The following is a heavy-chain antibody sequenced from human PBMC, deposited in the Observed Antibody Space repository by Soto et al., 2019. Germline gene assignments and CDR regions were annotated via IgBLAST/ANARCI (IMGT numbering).Heavy chain of an antibody. CDR3: ATVTYGDS. Sequence: QVHLVQSGAEVKKPGASVKVSCKASGYTFTSYGITWVRQAPGQGLEWTGWISAHNGNTAYAQKLRGSATVTRDPSTSTSHMALRSLISDVTPLYSCATVTYGDSWGQGALVTVSS. J-gene: IGHJ4*02. V-gene: IGHV1-18*01. D-gene: IGHD4-17*01. CDR1: GYTFTSYG. CDR2: ISAHNGNT.